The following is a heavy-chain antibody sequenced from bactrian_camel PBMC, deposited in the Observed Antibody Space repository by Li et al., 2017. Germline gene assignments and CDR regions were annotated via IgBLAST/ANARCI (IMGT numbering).Heavy chain of an antibody. CDR3: AATRFAYGGAWSDRATFNY. V-gene: IGHV3S55*01. CDR2: IDSDGHT. D-gene: IGHD6*01. Sequence: VQLVESGGGSVPAGGSLRLTCAHSGATAGSVCMGWFRQAPGKEREGVAAIDSDGHTAYPDSVKGRFTMSRDNAKNTVYLQMNSLKPEDTAMYYCAATRFAYGGAWSDRATFNYWCQGTQVTVS. CDR1: GATAGSVC. J-gene: IGHJ4*01.